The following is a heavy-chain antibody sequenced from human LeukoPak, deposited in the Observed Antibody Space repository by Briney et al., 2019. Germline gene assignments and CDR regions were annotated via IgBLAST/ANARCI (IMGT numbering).Heavy chain of an antibody. V-gene: IGHV3-23*01. CDR3: AKGTSMIVVVTDSFDY. CDR2: ISGSGGST. CDR1: GFTFSSYA. J-gene: IGHJ4*02. Sequence: GGSLRLSCAASGFTFSSYAMSWVRQAPGKGLEWVSTISGSGGSTYYADSAKGRFTISRDNSKNTLYLQMNSLRAEDTAVYYCAKGTSMIVVVTDSFDYWGQGTLVTVSS. D-gene: IGHD3-22*01.